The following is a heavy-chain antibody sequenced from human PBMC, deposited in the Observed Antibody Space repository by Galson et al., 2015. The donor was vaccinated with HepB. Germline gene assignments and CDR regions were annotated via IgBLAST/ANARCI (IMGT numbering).Heavy chain of an antibody. CDR3: VKLVSRYNYLDS. D-gene: IGHD6-13*01. Sequence: SLRLSCAASGFSFSSYAMHWVRQAPGKRLEYVSAVSSDGSGIFYADSVKGRFTISRDNSKNTLYLRMNSLGAGDSAVYYCVKLVSRYNYLDSWGQGTLVTVSS. V-gene: IGHV3-64D*08. J-gene: IGHJ4*02. CDR1: GFSFSSYA. CDR2: VSSDGSGI.